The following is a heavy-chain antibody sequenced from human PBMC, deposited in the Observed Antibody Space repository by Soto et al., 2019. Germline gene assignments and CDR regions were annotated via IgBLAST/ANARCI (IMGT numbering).Heavy chain of an antibody. D-gene: IGHD6-6*01. V-gene: IGHV3-11*04. Sequence: GGSLRLSCAASGFTFSDYYMSWIRQAPGKGLEWVSYISSSGSTIYYADSVKGRFTISRDNAKNSLYLQMNSLRAEDTAVYYCARGGDSSSSFYYYYGMDVWGQGTTVTVSS. CDR3: ARGGDSSSSFYYYYGMDV. CDR2: ISSSGSTI. CDR1: GFTFSDYY. J-gene: IGHJ6*02.